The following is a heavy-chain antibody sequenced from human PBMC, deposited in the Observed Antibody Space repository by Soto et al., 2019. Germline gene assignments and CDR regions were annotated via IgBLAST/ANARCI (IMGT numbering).Heavy chain of an antibody. V-gene: IGHV3-33*01. J-gene: IGHJ4*02. CDR3: ARDPRYSSSRYPAYYFDY. Sequence: GGSLRLSCAASGFTFSSYGMHWVRQAPGKGLEWVAVIWYDGSNKYYADSVKGRFTISRDNSKNTLYLQMNSLRAEDTAVYYCARDPRYSSSRYPAYYFDYWGQGTLVTVSS. D-gene: IGHD6-13*01. CDR1: GFTFSSYG. CDR2: IWYDGSNK.